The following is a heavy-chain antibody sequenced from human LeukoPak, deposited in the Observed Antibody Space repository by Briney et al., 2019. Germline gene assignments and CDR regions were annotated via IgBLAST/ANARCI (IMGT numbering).Heavy chain of an antibody. V-gene: IGHV5-51*01. CDR3: ARQKRWFGEPLSFAFYMDV. CDR2: IYPGDSDT. Sequence: NRGESLKISCKGSGYSFTSYGIGWVRQMPGKGLEWMGIIYPGDSDTRYSPAFHGQLPISADKSNRTAYLQCSSLSASDTATYYCARQKRWFGEPLSFAFYMDVWGKGTTVTISS. D-gene: IGHD3-10*01. J-gene: IGHJ6*03. CDR1: GYSFTSYG.